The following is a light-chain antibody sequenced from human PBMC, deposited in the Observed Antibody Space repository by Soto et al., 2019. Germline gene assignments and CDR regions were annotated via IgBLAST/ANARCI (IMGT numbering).Light chain of an antibody. CDR3: QQYHLYWT. CDR2: KAS. J-gene: IGKJ1*01. Sequence: DIQMTQSPSTLPASVGDRVTITCRASQPISDWLAWYQQKPGKVPKLLIYKASSLESGVPSRFSGSGSGIEFSLTISSLQPDDFACYYCQQYHLYWTFGHGTKVDIK. V-gene: IGKV1-5*03. CDR1: QPISDW.